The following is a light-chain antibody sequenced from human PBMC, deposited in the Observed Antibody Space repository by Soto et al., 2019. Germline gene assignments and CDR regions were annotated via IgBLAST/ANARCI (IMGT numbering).Light chain of an antibody. CDR2: DAS. CDR1: QSASSSS. V-gene: IGKV3-20*01. J-gene: IGKJ4*01. CDR3: QQYGSSPLT. Sequence: VLTPSPGTPALSPGKKTHHPFRASQSASSSSLAWYQQKPGKAPKLLIYDASIRATGIPNRFSGSGSGTDFTLTISRLEPEDSAVYYCQQYGSSPLTFGGGTKVDIK.